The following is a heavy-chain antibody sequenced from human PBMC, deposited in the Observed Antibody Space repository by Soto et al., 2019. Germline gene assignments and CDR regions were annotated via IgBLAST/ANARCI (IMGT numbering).Heavy chain of an antibody. V-gene: IGHV4-4*07. D-gene: IGHD3-10*01. CDR3: ARDQSGAADV. CDR1: GDSMSGFY. J-gene: IGHJ3*01. Sequence: QVQLQQSGPGLVEPSETLSLTCTVSGDSMSGFYWSWIRQSAEKGLEWIGRISATGAATYVPSLKSRIPLSIDTSKNQFSLNLKFVRAADTAVYFCARDQSGAADVWGQGTVVTVS. CDR2: ISATGAA.